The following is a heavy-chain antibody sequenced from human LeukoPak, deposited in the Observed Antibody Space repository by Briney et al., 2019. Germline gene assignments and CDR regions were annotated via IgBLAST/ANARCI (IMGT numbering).Heavy chain of an antibody. Sequence: ASVKVSCKASGYTFTSYDINWVRQATGQGLEWMGWMNPNSGNTGYAQMFQGRVTMTRNTSISTAYMELSSLRSEDTAVYYCARTVVVPAAIHYYYYMDVWGKGTTVTVSS. J-gene: IGHJ6*03. D-gene: IGHD2-2*02. CDR1: GYTFTSYD. CDR2: MNPNSGNT. V-gene: IGHV1-8*01. CDR3: ARTVVVPAAIHYYYYMDV.